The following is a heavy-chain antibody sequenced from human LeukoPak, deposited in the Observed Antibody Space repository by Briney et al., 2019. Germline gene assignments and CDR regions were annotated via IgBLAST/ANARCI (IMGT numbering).Heavy chain of an antibody. V-gene: IGHV3-74*01. J-gene: IGHJ4*02. CDR3: AKSGRLGELSFSGLFDY. CDR1: GFTFSSYW. Sequence: PGGSLRLSCAASGFTFSSYWMHWVRQAPGKGLVWVSRINSDGSSTSYADSVKGRFTISRDNPKNTLYLQMNSLRAEDTAVYYCAKSGRLGELSFSGLFDYWGQGTLVTVSS. D-gene: IGHD3-16*02. CDR2: INSDGSST.